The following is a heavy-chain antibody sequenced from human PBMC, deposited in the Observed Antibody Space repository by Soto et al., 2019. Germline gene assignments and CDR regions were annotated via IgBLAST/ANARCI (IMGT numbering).Heavy chain of an antibody. CDR3: ARADGPGFVGP. Sequence: QVQLVQSGAEEKKPGASVKVSCKASGYTFTSYGIKWVRQAPGQRLEWMGWINAGNGNTKYSQKFQGRVTITRDTSASTAYMELSSLRSEDTAVYYCARADGPGFVGPWGQGTLVTVSS. CDR1: GYTFTSYG. V-gene: IGHV1-3*05. J-gene: IGHJ5*02. CDR2: INAGNGNT. D-gene: IGHD2-2*01.